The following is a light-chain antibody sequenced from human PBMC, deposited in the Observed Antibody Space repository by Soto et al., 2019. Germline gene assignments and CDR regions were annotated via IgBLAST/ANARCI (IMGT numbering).Light chain of an antibody. CDR3: QQSYSTPIT. V-gene: IGKV1-39*01. J-gene: IGKJ5*01. Sequence: IQMTQSPSPLSARVGDRVTISCRASQAIYSYLVWYQQKAGQAPKLLIYDASTLQSGVPSRFSGSGSGTDFTLTISSLQPEDSATYYCQQSYSTPITFGQGTRLEIK. CDR1: QAIYSY. CDR2: DAS.